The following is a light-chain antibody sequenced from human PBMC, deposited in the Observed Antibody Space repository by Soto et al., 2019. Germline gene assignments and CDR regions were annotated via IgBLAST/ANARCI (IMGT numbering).Light chain of an antibody. J-gene: IGKJ1*01. Sequence: EIVLTQSPGTLSLSPGERATLSCRASQSVSSSYLAWYQQKPGQAPRLLIYGASSRATGIPDRFSGSGSVTDFTLTISRLEPEDFAVYYCQQYGSSPTCGQVTKVDIK. CDR1: QSVSSSY. CDR3: QQYGSSPT. V-gene: IGKV3-20*01. CDR2: GAS.